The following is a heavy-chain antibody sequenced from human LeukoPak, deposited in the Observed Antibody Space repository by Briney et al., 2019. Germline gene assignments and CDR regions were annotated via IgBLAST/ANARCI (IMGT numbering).Heavy chain of an antibody. D-gene: IGHD3-16*02. V-gene: IGHV1-8*01. J-gene: IGHJ4*02. CDR1: GYTFTSYD. CDR3: ALGGYRSTTFDY. Sequence: ASVKVSCKPSGYTFTSYDINWVRQATGQGLEWMGWMNPHSGNTGYAQKFQGRVTMTRNTSISTAYMELSSLRSEDTAVYYCALGGYRSTTFDYWGQGTLVTVSS. CDR2: MNPHSGNT.